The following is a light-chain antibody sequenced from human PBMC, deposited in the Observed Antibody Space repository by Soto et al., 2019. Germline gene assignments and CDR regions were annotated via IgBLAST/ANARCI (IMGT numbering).Light chain of an antibody. CDR3: QQYNDYSYT. Sequence: DIQMTQSPATLSASVGERVTISCRANQTITNFLAWYQQKPGKAPKLLIYDASTLESGVPSRFRGSGSGTEFTLTISSLQPDDFATYHCQQYNDYSYTFGPGTNLEIK. J-gene: IGKJ2*01. V-gene: IGKV1-5*01. CDR2: DAS. CDR1: QTITNF.